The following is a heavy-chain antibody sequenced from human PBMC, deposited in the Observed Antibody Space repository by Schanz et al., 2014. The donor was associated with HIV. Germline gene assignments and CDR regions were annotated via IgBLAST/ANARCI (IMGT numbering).Heavy chain of an antibody. V-gene: IGHV1-8*01. J-gene: IGHJ6*02. CDR2: MNPNSGNT. CDR3: ARIGLGAATLYYYYYGMDV. D-gene: IGHD1-26*01. Sequence: QVQLVQSGAEVKKPGASVKVSCKASGYTFTSYVINWVRQATGQGLEWMGWMNPNSGNTGYAQKLQGRVTMTRNTSTSTAYMELRSLISEDTAVYYCARIGLGAATLYYYYYGMDVWGQGTTVTVSS. CDR1: GYTFTSYV.